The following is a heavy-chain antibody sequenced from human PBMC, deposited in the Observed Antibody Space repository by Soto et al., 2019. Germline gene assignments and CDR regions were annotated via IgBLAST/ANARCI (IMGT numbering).Heavy chain of an antibody. CDR2: ISSSSSYI. J-gene: IGHJ6*02. CDR1: GFTFSSYS. D-gene: IGHD3-3*01. Sequence: GGSLRLSCAASGFTFSSYSMNWVRQAPGKGLEWVSSISSSSSYIYYADSVKGRFTISRDNAKNSLYLQMNSLRAEDTAVYYCARDLGTYYDFWSGYYYYYGMDVWGQGTTVTVSS. V-gene: IGHV3-21*01. CDR3: ARDLGTYYDFWSGYYYYYGMDV.